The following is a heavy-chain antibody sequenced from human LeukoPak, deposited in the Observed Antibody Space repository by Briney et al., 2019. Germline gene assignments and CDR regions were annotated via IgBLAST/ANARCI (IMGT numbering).Heavy chain of an antibody. CDR2: ISAYNGST. J-gene: IGHJ5*02. D-gene: IGHD6-13*01. CDR1: GYTFTSYG. Sequence: ASVTVSCKASGYTFTSYGISWVRQAPGQGLEWMGWISAYNGSTNYAQKLQGRVTMTTDTSTSTAYMELRSLRSDDTAVYYCARDGYSSSWYSNNWFDPWGQGTLVTVSS. V-gene: IGHV1-18*01. CDR3: ARDGYSSSWYSNNWFDP.